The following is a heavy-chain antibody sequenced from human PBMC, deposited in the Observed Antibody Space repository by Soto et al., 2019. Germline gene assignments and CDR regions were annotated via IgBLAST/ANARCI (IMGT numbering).Heavy chain of an antibody. CDR3: DRGRDYGDYYYFDY. CDR1: GVSISSGDYY. J-gene: IGHJ4*02. D-gene: IGHD4-17*01. CDR2: IYYSGST. V-gene: IGHV4-30-4*01. Sequence: SETLSLTCTVSGVSISSGDYYWSWIRQPPGKGLEWIGYIYYSGSTYYNPSLKSRVTISVDTSKNQFSLKLSSVTAADTAVYYCDRGRDYGDYYYFDYWGQGTLVTVSS.